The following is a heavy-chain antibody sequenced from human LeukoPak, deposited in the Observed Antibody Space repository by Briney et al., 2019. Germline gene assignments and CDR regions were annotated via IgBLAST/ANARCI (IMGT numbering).Heavy chain of an antibody. CDR3: ARGPDFLDSNY. CDR2: MNPNSGHT. J-gene: IGHJ4*01. D-gene: IGHD1-1*01. V-gene: IGHV1-8*01. CDR1: GYTFTSYD. Sequence: ASVKISCKASGYTFTSYDINWVRQATGQGLEWMGWMNPNSGHTGYAQKFQGRVTLTRNTSISTVYMELSSLRSEDTAVYYCARGPDFLDSNYLGQGTLVTGPS.